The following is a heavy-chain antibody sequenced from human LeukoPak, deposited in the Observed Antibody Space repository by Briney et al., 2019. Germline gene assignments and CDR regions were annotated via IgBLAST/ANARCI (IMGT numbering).Heavy chain of an antibody. CDR1: GFTFSNYG. Sequence: GGSLRFSCVASGFTFSNYGIDRVRQAPGKGLEWVAFIRYDGINKYYADSVKGRFTISRANSKNTLYLQMNSLRAEDTAVYYCAKFGDGDDYNLDYWDQGSLVTVSS. CDR2: IRYDGINK. J-gene: IGHJ4*02. D-gene: IGHD5-24*01. CDR3: AKFGDGDDYNLDY. V-gene: IGHV3-30*02.